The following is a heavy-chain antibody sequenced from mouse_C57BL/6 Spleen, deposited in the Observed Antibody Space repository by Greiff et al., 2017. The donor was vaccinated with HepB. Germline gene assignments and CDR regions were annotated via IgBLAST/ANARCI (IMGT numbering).Heavy chain of an antibody. CDR1: GFSFNTYA. CDR2: IRSKSNNYAT. D-gene: IGHD4-1*01. J-gene: IGHJ2*01. V-gene: IGHV10-1*01. CDR3: VRERLGRGGNYFDY. Sequence: EVQGVESGGGLVQPKGSLKLSCAASGFSFNTYAMNWVRQAPGKGLEWVARIRSKSNNYATYYADSVKDRFTISRDDSESMLYLQMNNLKTEDTAMYYGVRERLGRGGNYFDYWGQGTTLTVSS.